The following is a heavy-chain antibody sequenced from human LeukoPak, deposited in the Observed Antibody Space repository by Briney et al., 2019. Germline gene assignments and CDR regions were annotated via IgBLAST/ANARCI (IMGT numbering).Heavy chain of an antibody. V-gene: IGHV4-31*03. CDR2: MSYSGTT. D-gene: IGHD2-15*01. CDR3: TRIGCCSDGSCFGWFDP. CDR1: GGSISSGDYP. J-gene: IGHJ5*02. Sequence: SETLSLTCTVSGGSISSGDYPWNWIRQFPGKGLEWIGYMSYSGTTNYNPSLRSRVSISLDTSKNQFSLRLNSVTAADTAVYYCTRIGCCSDGSCFGWFDPWGQGTLVTVSS.